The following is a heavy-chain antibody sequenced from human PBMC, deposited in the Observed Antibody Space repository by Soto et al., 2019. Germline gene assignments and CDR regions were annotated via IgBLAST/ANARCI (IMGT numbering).Heavy chain of an antibody. Sequence: SETLSLTCAVYGGSFSGYYWSWIRQPPGKGLEWIGEINHSGSTNYNPSLKSRVTISVDTSKNQFSLKLSSVTAADTAVYYCARGIAAAAQHRSANWFDPSGQGTLVTVSS. D-gene: IGHD6-13*01. CDR3: ARGIAAAAQHRSANWFDP. V-gene: IGHV4-34*01. J-gene: IGHJ5*02. CDR1: GGSFSGYY. CDR2: INHSGST.